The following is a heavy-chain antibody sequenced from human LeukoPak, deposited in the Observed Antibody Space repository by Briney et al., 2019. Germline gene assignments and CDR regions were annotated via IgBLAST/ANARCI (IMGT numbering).Heavy chain of an antibody. J-gene: IGHJ5*02. CDR2: IYPGDSDT. CDR3: ARLSGVVVVAAHLNWFDP. CDR1: GYSFTSYW. Sequence: GESLKISCKGSGYSFTSYWIGWVRQVPGKGLEWMGIIYPGDSDTRYSPSFQGQVTISADKSISTAYLQWSSLKASDTAMYYCARLSGVVVVAAHLNWFDPWGQGTLVTVSS. V-gene: IGHV5-51*01. D-gene: IGHD2-15*01.